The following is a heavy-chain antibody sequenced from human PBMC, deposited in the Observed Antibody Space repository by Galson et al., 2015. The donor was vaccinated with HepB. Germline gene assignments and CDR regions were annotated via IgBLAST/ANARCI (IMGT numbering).Heavy chain of an antibody. V-gene: IGHV3-23*01. J-gene: IGHJ4*02. D-gene: IGHD1-26*01. CDR2: ISGSGGKT. CDR3: AKDLSIVGAISCDS. CDR1: GFNFYNYA. Sequence: SLRLSCAASGFNFYNYAMSWVRQAPGKGLEWVSGISGSGGKTYYADSVKGRFTISRDNSKNTMYLQMNSLRAEDTALYYCAKDLSIVGAISCDSWGQGTLVTVSS.